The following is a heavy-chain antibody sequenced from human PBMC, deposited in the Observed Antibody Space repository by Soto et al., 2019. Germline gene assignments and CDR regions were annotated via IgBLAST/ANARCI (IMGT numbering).Heavy chain of an antibody. J-gene: IGHJ6*03. CDR3: ASGRGLGDYEGVRVAYSYYMDV. CDR2: INPSGGST. V-gene: IGHV1-46*03. Sequence: QVQLVQSGAEVKKPGASVKVSCKASGYTFTSCYMHWVRQAPGQGLEWMGIINPSGGSTSYAQKFKGRATTTRSITTRTVYTEQSSMSSEDPAVYYCASGRGLGDYEGVRVAYSYYMDVWGKGTTVTVSS. D-gene: IGHD4-17*01. CDR1: GYTFTSCY.